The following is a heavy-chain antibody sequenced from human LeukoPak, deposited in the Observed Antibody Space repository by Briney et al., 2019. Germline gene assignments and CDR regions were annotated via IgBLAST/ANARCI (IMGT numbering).Heavy chain of an antibody. V-gene: IGHV3-23*01. CDR1: GFTFSSYA. CDR3: ARKLWHRNDC. D-gene: IGHD3-16*01. CDR2: ISGSGGST. J-gene: IGHJ4*02. Sequence: GGSLRLSCAASGFTFSSYAMSWVRQAPGKGLEWVSAISGSGGSTYYADSVKGRFTVSRDNFKNTLYLQMNSLRAEDTALYYCARKLWHRNDCWGQGTLVTVSS.